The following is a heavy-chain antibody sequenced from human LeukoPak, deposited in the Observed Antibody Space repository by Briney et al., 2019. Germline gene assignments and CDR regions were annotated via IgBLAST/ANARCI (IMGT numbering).Heavy chain of an antibody. CDR3: AKGAGSMATNDSY. V-gene: IGHV3-30*02. CDR1: GFTFSSYG. D-gene: IGHD5-24*01. J-gene: IGHJ4*02. Sequence: PGGSLRLSCAASGFTFSSYGMHWVRQAPGKGLEWVAFIRYDGGNKYYADSVKGRFTISRDNSKNTLYLQMNSLRAEDTAVYYCAKGAGSMATNDSYWGQGTLVTVSS. CDR2: IRYDGGNK.